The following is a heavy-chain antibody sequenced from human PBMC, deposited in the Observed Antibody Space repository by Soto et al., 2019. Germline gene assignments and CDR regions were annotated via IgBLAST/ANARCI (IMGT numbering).Heavy chain of an antibody. CDR1: GFTFSSYG. V-gene: IGHV3-33*01. J-gene: IGHJ4*02. CDR3: ARDYRPGSYYFDY. CDR2: IWYDGSNK. Sequence: QVQLVESGGGVVQPGRSLRLSCAASGFTFSSYGMHWVRQAPGKGLEWVAVIWYDGSNKYYADSVKGRFTISRDNSKNARELQMHRLRAEDTAVYCCARDYRPGSYYFDYWGQGTMVTASS. D-gene: IGHD3-10*01.